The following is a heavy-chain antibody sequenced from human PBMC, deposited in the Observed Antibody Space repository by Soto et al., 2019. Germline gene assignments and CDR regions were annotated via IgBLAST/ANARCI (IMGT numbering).Heavy chain of an antibody. V-gene: IGHV3-21*01. J-gene: IGHJ3*02. CDR3: ARVVVGATRGKIDAFDI. CDR2: ISSSSSYI. Sequence: GGSLRLSCAASGVTFSSYSMNWVRQAPGKGLEWVSSISSSSSYIYYADSVKGRFTISRDNAKNSLYLQMNSLRAEDTAVYYCARVVVGATRGKIDAFDIWGQGTMVTVSS. CDR1: GVTFSSYS. D-gene: IGHD1-26*01.